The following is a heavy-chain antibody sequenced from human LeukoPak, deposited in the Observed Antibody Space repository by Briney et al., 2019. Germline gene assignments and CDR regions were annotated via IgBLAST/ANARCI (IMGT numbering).Heavy chain of an antibody. D-gene: IGHD6-13*01. J-gene: IGHJ3*02. CDR1: GYTFTSYG. V-gene: IGHV1-18*01. Sequence: ASVKVSCKASGYTFTSYGISWVRQAPGQGLEWMGWISAYNGNTNYAQKLQGGVTMTTDTSTSTAYMELRSLRSDDTAVYYCAREAGSSWYGGPLVRGAFDIWGQGTMVTVSS. CDR3: AREAGSSWYGGPLVRGAFDI. CDR2: ISAYNGNT.